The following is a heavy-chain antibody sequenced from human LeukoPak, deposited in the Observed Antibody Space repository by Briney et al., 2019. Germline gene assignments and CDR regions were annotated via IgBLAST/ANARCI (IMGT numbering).Heavy chain of an antibody. D-gene: IGHD6-13*01. J-gene: IGHJ3*02. CDR2: INWNGGST. Sequence: GRSLRLSCAASGFTFDDYGMSWVRQAPGKGLEWVSGINWNGGSTGYADSVKGRFTISRDNAKNSLYLQMNSLRAEDTALYYCARSSGGIAAAGMDAFDIWGQGTMVTVSS. CDR3: ARSSGGIAAAGMDAFDI. CDR1: GFTFDDYG. V-gene: IGHV3-20*04.